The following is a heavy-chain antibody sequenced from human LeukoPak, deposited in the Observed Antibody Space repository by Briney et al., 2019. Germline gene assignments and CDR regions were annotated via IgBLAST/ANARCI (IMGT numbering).Heavy chain of an antibody. Sequence: SETLSLTCAVYGGSFSGYYWSWIRQPPGKGLEWIGEINHSGSTNYNPSLKSRVTISVDTSKNQFSLKLSSVTAADTAVYYCARVYDSSGYIGYYFDYWGQGTLVTVSS. CDR2: INHSGST. D-gene: IGHD3-22*01. CDR3: ARVYDSSGYIGYYFDY. V-gene: IGHV4-34*01. CDR1: GGSFSGYY. J-gene: IGHJ4*02.